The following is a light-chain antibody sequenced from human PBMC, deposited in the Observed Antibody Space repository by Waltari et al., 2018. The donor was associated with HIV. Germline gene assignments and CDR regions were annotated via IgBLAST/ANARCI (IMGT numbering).Light chain of an antibody. CDR2: QDS. J-gene: IGLJ2*01. CDR1: KLGDKY. Sequence: SYELTQPPSVSVSPGQTASITSSGDKLGDKYACWYQQKPGQSPVLVIYQDSKRPSGFPVRFSGSNSGNTATLTISGTQTLDEADYYCQAWDSSTVVFGGGTKLTVL. CDR3: QAWDSSTVV. V-gene: IGLV3-1*01.